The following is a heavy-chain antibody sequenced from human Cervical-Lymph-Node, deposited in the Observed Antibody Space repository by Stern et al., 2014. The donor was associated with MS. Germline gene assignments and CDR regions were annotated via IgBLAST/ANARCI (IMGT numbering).Heavy chain of an antibody. J-gene: IGHJ4*02. CDR2: LHPGDSDT. CDR3: ARRGHGYMGIDY. CDR1: GYNFTNNW. V-gene: IGHV5-51*04. Sequence: EVQLVQSGAEVKKPGESLKISCEVSGYNFTNNWIGWVRQMPGKGLDWMWILHPGDSDTPFTPAFQGQGTILGAKPHTTAYLPGSRVKAAGAALYYCARRGHGYMGIDYWGQGTPVTVSS. D-gene: IGHD5-24*01.